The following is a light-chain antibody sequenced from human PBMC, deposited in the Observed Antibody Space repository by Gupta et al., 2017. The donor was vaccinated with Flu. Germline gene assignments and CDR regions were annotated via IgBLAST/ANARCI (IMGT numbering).Light chain of an antibody. CDR3: MQGKQFPHT. Sequence: DIVMTQPPLSSPVTLGQPASFSCRSSQSLLHIDGNTYLSWLHQRPGQPPRLLIYKIFKRISGVPDRFSGSGAGTYFTLTISRVEPDDVGIYYCMQGKQFPHTLGQGTKLEI. V-gene: IGKV2-24*01. J-gene: IGKJ2*01. CDR1: QSLLHIDGNTY. CDR2: KIF.